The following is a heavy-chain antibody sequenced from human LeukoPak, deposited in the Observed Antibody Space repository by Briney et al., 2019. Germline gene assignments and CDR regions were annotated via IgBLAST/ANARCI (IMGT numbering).Heavy chain of an antibody. CDR3: AKDREYSYVYDAFDI. CDR1: GFTFSSYA. D-gene: IGHD3-16*01. CDR2: MSGSGGST. Sequence: RGSLRLSCAASGFTFSSYAMSWVRQAPGKGLEWVSGMSGSGGSTYHADSVKGRFTISRDNSKNTLYLQMNTLRAEDTAVYYCAKDREYSYVYDAFDIWGQGAMATVSS. V-gene: IGHV3-23*01. J-gene: IGHJ3*02.